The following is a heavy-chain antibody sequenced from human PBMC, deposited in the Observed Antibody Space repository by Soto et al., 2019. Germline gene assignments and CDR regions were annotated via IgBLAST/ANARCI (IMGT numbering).Heavy chain of an antibody. V-gene: IGHV1-69*02. CDR2: IIPILGIA. CDR1: GGTFSSYT. Sequence: GASVKVSCKASGGTFSSYTISWVRQAPGQGLEWMGRIIPILGIANYAQKFQGRVTITADKSTSTAYMELSSMRSEDTTVYYCARNSGGDAFDIWGQGTMVTVSS. CDR3: ARNSGGDAFDI. J-gene: IGHJ3*02. D-gene: IGHD3-10*01.